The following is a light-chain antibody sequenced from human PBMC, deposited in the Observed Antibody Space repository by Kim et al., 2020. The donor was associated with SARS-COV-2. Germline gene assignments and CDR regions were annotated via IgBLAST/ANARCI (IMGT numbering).Light chain of an antibody. Sequence: NFMLTQPHSVSESPGKTVTISCTRSSGSITSNYVQWHQQRPGSSPTTLIFEDDQRPSGVPDRFSASIDSSSNSAPLTISGLKTEDEGDYYCQSYDSNIQGVFGGGTQLTVL. J-gene: IGLJ3*02. V-gene: IGLV6-57*01. CDR3: QSYDSNIQGV. CDR1: SGSITSNY. CDR2: EDD.